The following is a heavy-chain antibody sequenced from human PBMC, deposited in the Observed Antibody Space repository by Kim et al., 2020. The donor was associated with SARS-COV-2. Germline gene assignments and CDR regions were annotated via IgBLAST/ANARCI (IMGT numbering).Heavy chain of an antibody. J-gene: IGHJ6*02. D-gene: IGHD3-10*01. CDR1: GFTFVRHW. CDR2: IKPDGGAQ. V-gene: IGHV3-7*03. CDR3: ARDLDGSGDGMDV. Sequence: GGSLRLSCAASGFTFVRHWMSWVRQAPGKGLEWVAIIKPDGGAQYYVDSVEGRFTVSRDNAKESLFLQMNSLRDEDTAVYYCARDLDGSGDGMDVWGQGTTVTVS.